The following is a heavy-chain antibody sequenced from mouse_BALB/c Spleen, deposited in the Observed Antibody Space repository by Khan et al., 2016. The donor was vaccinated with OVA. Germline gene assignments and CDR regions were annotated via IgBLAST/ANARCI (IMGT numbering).Heavy chain of an antibody. CDR3: VREGAYRRSDGWFAY. Sequence: VELVESGAELARPGASVKMSCKASGYTFTSYTMHWVKQRPGQGLEWIGYINPSNDYTNYNQNFKDKATLIVDKSSSTAYMQLSSLTSEDSSVYYCVREGAYRRSDGWFAYWGQGTLVTVSA. V-gene: IGHV1-4*01. D-gene: IGHD2-14*01. CDR2: INPSNDYT. J-gene: IGHJ3*01. CDR1: GYTFTSYT.